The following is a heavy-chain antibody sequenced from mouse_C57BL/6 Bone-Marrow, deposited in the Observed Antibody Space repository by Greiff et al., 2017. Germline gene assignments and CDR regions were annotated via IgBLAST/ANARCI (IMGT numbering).Heavy chain of an antibody. CDR1: GFSLTSYG. D-gene: IGHD2-3*01. J-gene: IGHJ1*03. V-gene: IGHV2-5*01. CDR2: IWRGGST. Sequence: VQLQQSGPGLVQPSQSLSITCTVSGFSLTSYGVHWVRQSPGKGLEWLGVIWRGGSTDYNAAFMSRLSLTKDNSKSQVFFKMNSLQADDTAIYYCAKSGGYYFSYFDVWGTGTTVTVSS. CDR3: AKSGGYYFSYFDV.